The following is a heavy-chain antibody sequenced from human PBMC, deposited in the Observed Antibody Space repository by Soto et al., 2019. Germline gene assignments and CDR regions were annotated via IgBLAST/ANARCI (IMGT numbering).Heavy chain of an antibody. CDR3: AIELPLDSSGPLYYFGF. D-gene: IGHD3-22*01. CDR2: MYYSGST. CDR1: GGSISSYY. Sequence: PSETLSLTCTVSGGSISSYYWSWIRQPPGKGLEWIGYMYYSGSTNYNPSLKSRVTISVDTSKNQFSLKLSSVTAADTAVYYCAIELPLDSSGPLYYFGFWGQGTLVTVSA. V-gene: IGHV4-59*01. J-gene: IGHJ4*02.